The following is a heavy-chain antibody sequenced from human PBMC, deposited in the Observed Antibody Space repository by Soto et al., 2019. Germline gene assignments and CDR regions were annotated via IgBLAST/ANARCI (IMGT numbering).Heavy chain of an antibody. D-gene: IGHD4-17*01. J-gene: IGHJ4*02. Sequence: QVQLVESGGGVVQPGRSLRLSCAASGFTFSNYGMHWVRQAPGKGLEWVAVISYHGSDKYYADSVKGRFTISRDNSMNTIYLRMEGMRAEDTAVYYCAKEHWTAPVTPVGYWGEGTLVTVSS. CDR3: AKEHWTAPVTPVGY. CDR2: ISYHGSDK. CDR1: GFTFSNYG. V-gene: IGHV3-30*18.